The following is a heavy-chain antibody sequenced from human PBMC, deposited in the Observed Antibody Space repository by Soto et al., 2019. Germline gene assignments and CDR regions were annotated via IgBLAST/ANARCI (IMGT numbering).Heavy chain of an antibody. Sequence: LRLSCSASEFTFSSNAMHWVRQAPGKGLEYVSAISSNGGSTYYADSVKGRFTISRDNSKNTLYLQMSSLRAEDTAVYYCVSHYDILTGHILWGQGTLVTVS. CDR2: ISSNGGST. CDR1: EFTFSSNA. CDR3: VSHYDILTGHIL. D-gene: IGHD3-9*01. V-gene: IGHV3-64D*06. J-gene: IGHJ4*02.